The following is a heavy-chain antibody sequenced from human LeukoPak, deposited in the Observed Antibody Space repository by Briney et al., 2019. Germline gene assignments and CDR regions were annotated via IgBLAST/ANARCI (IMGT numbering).Heavy chain of an antibody. Sequence: GRSLRLSCAASGFSFNTYGMHWVRQAPGKGLEWVAVIWFDGTTKYYADSVKGRFTISRDNSKNTLYLQMNSLSADDTAVYYCAKDWMTSSEDDAFDVWGPGTMVTVSS. D-gene: IGHD6-6*01. CDR3: AKDWMTSSEDDAFDV. J-gene: IGHJ3*01. CDR1: GFSFNTYG. V-gene: IGHV3-33*06. CDR2: IWFDGTTK.